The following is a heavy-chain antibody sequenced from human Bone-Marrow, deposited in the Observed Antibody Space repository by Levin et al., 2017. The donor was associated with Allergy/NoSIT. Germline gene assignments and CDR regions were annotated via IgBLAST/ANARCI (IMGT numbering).Heavy chain of an antibody. CDR1: GSSISSGYY. CDR3: VKTERGYSFFGCIDY. Sequence: SETLSLTCTVSGSSISSGYYWGWIRQPPGKGLEWIGSIYHSGSTYYNPSLKSRVTISVDTSKNQFSLKLSSVTAADTAVYYCVKTERGYSFFGCIDYWGQGTLVTVSS. D-gene: IGHD5-18*01. J-gene: IGHJ4*02. V-gene: IGHV4-38-2*02. CDR2: IYHSGST.